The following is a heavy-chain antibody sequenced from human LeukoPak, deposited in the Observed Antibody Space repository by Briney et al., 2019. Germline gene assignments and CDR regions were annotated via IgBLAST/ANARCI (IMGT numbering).Heavy chain of an antibody. V-gene: IGHV3-23*01. Sequence: GGSLRLSCAASGFTFSSYGMSWVRQAPGKGLEWVSVISGSVGRTYYADSVKGRFTISRDNSKNTLYLQMNSLRAEDTAVYYCAKDPRDGYNRRPLDYWGQGTLVTVSS. CDR1: GFTFSSYG. D-gene: IGHD5-24*01. J-gene: IGHJ4*02. CDR3: AKDPRDGYNRRPLDY. CDR2: ISGSVGRT.